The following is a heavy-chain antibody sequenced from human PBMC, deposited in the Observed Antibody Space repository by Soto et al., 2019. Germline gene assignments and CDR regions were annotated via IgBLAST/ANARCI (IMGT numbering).Heavy chain of an antibody. D-gene: IGHD2-2*01. CDR1: GVTVSSNY. V-gene: IGHV3-53*01. Sequence: GGSLRLSCAASGVTVSSNYMSWVRQAPGKGLEWVSVIYSGGSTYYADSVKGRFTISRDNSKNTLYLQMNSLRAEDTAGYYCARGTSAPLGYYYYGMDVWGQGTTVTVSS. J-gene: IGHJ6*02. CDR2: IYSGGST. CDR3: ARGTSAPLGYYYYGMDV.